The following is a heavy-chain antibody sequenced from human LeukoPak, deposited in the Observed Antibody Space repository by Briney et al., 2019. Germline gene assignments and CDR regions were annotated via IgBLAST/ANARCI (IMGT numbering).Heavy chain of an antibody. CDR2: IYPGDSDT. CDR3: ARLETRYSYGSYYYYYMDV. D-gene: IGHD5-18*01. V-gene: IGHV5-51*01. CDR1: GYSFTSYW. J-gene: IGHJ6*03. Sequence: GESLKISCKGSGYSFTSYWIGWVRQMPGKGLEWMGIIYPGDSDTRYSPSFQGQVTISADKSISTAYLQWSSLKATDTAMYYCARLETRYSYGSYYYYYMDVWGKGTTVTVSS.